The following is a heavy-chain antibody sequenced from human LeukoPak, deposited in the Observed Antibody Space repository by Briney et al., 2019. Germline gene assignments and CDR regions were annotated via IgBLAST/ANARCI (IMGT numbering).Heavy chain of an antibody. J-gene: IGHJ1*01. CDR3: GRVRTGDSGSPEYFED. CDR1: GGSISSYY. V-gene: IGHV4-59*01. CDR2: LFYSGNT. Sequence: SETLSLTCTVSGGSISSYYWSWIRQPPGKGLEWIGYLFYSGNTNSNPSLKSRVTISADTSENQFSLRLNSVTAADTAVYYCGRVRTGDSGSPEYFEDWGQGTLVTVSS. D-gene: IGHD5-12*01.